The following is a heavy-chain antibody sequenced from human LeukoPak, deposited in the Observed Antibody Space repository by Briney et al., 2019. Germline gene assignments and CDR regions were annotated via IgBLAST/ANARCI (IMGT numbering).Heavy chain of an antibody. D-gene: IGHD3-10*01. Sequence: GGSLRLSCAGSGFTFSGYVMSWVRQAPGKGLEWVSAITASGDKTYYADSVKGRFSIFRDNSKNMLFLQLSSLRAEDTAVYYRGKDRDYYASGSYSYDFDSWGQGTLVTVSS. CDR3: GKDRDYYASGSYSYDFDS. CDR1: GFTFSGYV. CDR2: ITASGDKT. V-gene: IGHV3-23*01. J-gene: IGHJ4*02.